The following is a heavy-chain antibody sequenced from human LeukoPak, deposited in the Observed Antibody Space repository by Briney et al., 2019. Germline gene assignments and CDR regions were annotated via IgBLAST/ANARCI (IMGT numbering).Heavy chain of an antibody. Sequence: SETLSLTCTVSGGSISSSSYYWGWIRQPPGKGLEWIGSIYYSGSTYYNPSLKSRVTISVDTSKNQFSLKLSSVTAADTAVYYCARHHQVLPWFGEYLGDAFDIWGQGTMVTVSS. D-gene: IGHD3-10*01. CDR2: IYYSGST. J-gene: IGHJ3*02. V-gene: IGHV4-39*01. CDR3: ARHHQVLPWFGEYLGDAFDI. CDR1: GGSISSSSYY.